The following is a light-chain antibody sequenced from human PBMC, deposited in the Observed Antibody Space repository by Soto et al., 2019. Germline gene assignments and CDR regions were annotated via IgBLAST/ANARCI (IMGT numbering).Light chain of an antibody. V-gene: IGLV2-11*01. J-gene: IGLJ2*01. CDR1: SSDVGTYNY. CDR3: SSYPGSYVV. CDR2: HVS. Sequence: QSALTQSRSVSGSPGQSVTISCTGTSSDVGTYNYVSWYQQHPGKAPKLMIYHVSKRPSGVPDRFSGSKSGNTASLTISGLQAEDEADYYCSSYPGSYVVFGGGTKLTVL.